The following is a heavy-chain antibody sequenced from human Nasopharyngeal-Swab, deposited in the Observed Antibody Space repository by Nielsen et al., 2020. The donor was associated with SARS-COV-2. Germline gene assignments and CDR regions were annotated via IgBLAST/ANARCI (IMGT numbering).Heavy chain of an antibody. J-gene: IGHJ6*02. CDR1: GYSFSSYW. CDR3: ARRSFYYGSGTVRGMDV. CDR2: IDPSDSYS. V-gene: IGHV5-10-1*01. D-gene: IGHD3-10*01. Sequence: GESLKISCKGSGYSFSSYWISWVRQMPGKGLEWMGIIDPSDSYSNYSPSFPGHVTISVDKSLSTAFLQWSSLKASDTAVYYCARRSFYYGSGTVRGMDVWGQGTTVTVSS.